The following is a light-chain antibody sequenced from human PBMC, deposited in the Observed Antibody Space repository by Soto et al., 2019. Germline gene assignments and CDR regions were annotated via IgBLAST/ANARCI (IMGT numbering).Light chain of an antibody. CDR3: QQRSNWPPLT. CDR1: QSLSSD. CDR2: DAS. J-gene: IGKJ4*01. V-gene: IGKV3-11*01. Sequence: EIVLTQSPATLSLSPGERATFSCRASQSLSSDLVWYQQKPGQAPRLLIYDASNRATGIPARFSGSGSGTDFTLTISSLEXXXXXXXYCQQRSNWPPLTFGGGTKVEIK.